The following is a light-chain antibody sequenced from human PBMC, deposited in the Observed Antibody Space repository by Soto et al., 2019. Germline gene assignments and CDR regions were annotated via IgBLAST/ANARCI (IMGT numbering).Light chain of an antibody. CDR3: GSYASSNTLI. CDR1: SSDVGGYNY. CDR2: DVT. J-gene: IGLJ2*01. V-gene: IGLV2-14*03. Sequence: QSALTQPASVSGSPGQSITISCTGTSSDVGGYNYVSWYQQHPGKVPKLMIYDVTNRPSGVSNRFSGSKSGNTASLTISGLQAEDEADYYCGSYASSNTLIFGGGTQLTVL.